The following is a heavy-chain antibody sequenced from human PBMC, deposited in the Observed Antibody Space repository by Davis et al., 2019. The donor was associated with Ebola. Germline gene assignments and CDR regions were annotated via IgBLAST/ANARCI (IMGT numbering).Heavy chain of an antibody. CDR3: AKDVSRYGGYYDSSGYSY. CDR1: GFTFSSYA. D-gene: IGHD3-22*01. V-gene: IGHV3-23*01. Sequence: GESLKISCAASGFTFSSYAMSRVRQAPGKGLEWVSAISGSGGSTYYADSVKGRFTISRDNSKNTLYLQMNSLRAEDTAVYYCAKDVSRYGGYYDSSGYSYWGQGTLVTVSS. CDR2: ISGSGGST. J-gene: IGHJ4*02.